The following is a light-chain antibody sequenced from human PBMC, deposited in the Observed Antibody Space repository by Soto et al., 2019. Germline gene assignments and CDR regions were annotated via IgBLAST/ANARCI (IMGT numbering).Light chain of an antibody. Sequence: EIVMTQSPATLSVSPGERATLSCRASQNVGINLAWYQQKPGQAPRLVIYGASTRATGIPARFSGNGSGTAFTLTISSLQSEDFAHYSCQQYNDWPPVITFGPGTKVDLK. J-gene: IGKJ3*01. CDR1: QNVGIN. V-gene: IGKV3-15*01. CDR2: GAS. CDR3: QQYNDWPPVIT.